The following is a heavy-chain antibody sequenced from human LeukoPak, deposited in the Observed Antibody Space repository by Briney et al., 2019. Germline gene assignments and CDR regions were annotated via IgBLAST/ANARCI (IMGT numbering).Heavy chain of an antibody. CDR3: ATDVGVVVGSSYY. V-gene: IGHV3-23*01. Sequence: GGSLRLSCAASGYTLSRYVSRCVRHAPGKGLEWGSTLTGNGGTTYYTDSMRGRFTTSRDKTKNTLYLQRNSPTAEDTAVYYSATDVGVVVGSSYYWGQGTLVTVSS. CDR2: LTGNGGTT. D-gene: IGHD2-15*01. CDR1: GYTLSRYV. J-gene: IGHJ4*02.